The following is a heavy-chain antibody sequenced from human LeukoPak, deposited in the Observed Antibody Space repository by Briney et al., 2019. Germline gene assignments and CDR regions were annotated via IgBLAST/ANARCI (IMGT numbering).Heavy chain of an antibody. Sequence: GGSMRPSCVASGFSFSGPWMSWVRQAPGKGMELVANIKQDGSEQYYVDSVRGRFTISRDNAKNSLYLQMNSLTAEDTAVYYCARWAFTIDYWGQGTLVTVSS. V-gene: IGHV3-7*01. CDR2: IKQDGSEQ. J-gene: IGHJ4*02. CDR1: GFSFSGPW. CDR3: ARWAFTIDY.